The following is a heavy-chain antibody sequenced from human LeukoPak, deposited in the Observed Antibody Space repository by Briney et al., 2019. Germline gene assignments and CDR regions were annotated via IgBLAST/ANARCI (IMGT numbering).Heavy chain of an antibody. D-gene: IGHD3-3*01. J-gene: IGHJ4*02. CDR2: IWYDGSNK. CDR1: GFTFSTYW. CDR3: ARELPPLEKYYFDY. Sequence: GGSLRLSCAASGFTFSTYWVHWVRQAPGKGLQWVAVIWYDGSNKYYADSVKGRFTISRDNSKNTLSLQMNSLRAEDTAVYYCARELPPLEKYYFDYWGQGTLVTVSS. V-gene: IGHV3-33*08.